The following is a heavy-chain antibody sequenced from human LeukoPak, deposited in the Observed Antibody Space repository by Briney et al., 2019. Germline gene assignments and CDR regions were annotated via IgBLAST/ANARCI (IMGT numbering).Heavy chain of an antibody. J-gene: IGHJ5*02. CDR3: ARAPEWETWWFDP. V-gene: IGHV1-69*01. CDR2: IIPIFGTA. Sequence: SVKVSCKASGGTFSSYAISWVRQAPGQGLEWMGGIIPIFGTANYAQKFQGRVTITADESTSTAYMELSSLRSEDTAVYYCARAPEWETWWFDPWGQGTLVTVSS. CDR1: GGTFSSYA. D-gene: IGHD1-26*01.